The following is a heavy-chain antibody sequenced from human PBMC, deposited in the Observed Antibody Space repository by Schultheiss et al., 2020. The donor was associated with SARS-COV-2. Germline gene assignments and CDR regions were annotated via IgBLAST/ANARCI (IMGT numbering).Heavy chain of an antibody. Sequence: LSLTCAASGFTFSSYAMSWVRQAPGKGLEWVSTISGSGGRTYFADSVKGRFTISRDNSKNTLYLQMNSLRAEDTAVYYCAKVGTVTGFDYWGQGTLVTVSS. CDR1: GFTFSSYA. CDR2: ISGSGGRT. D-gene: IGHD4-17*01. V-gene: IGHV3-23*01. J-gene: IGHJ4*02. CDR3: AKVGTVTGFDY.